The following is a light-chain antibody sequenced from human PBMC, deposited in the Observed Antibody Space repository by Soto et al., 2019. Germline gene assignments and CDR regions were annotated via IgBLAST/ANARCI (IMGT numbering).Light chain of an antibody. J-gene: IGKJ1*01. CDR3: QQYGSSRT. Sequence: EIVLTQSPGTLSLSPGERATLSCRASQSVSSSYLAWYQQKPGQAPRLLIYGASSRATGIPDRFSGSGSGTDFTLTIRRLEPEDFEVYYCQQYGSSRTFGQGTKVDNK. V-gene: IGKV3-20*01. CDR2: GAS. CDR1: QSVSSSY.